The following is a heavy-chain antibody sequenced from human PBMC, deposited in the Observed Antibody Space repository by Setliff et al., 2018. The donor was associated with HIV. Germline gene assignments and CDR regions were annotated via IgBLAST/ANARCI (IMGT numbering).Heavy chain of an antibody. Sequence: PSETLSLTCTVSGGSISTYYWSWIRQPPGKGLEWIGSIYFTGSSDNNPSLKSRVTISVDTSKNQFSLRLSSVTAADTAVFYCARRGPGDQTWFDPWGQGILVTVSS. V-gene: IGHV4-59*12. CDR2: IYFTGSS. CDR1: GGSISTYY. D-gene: IGHD7-27*01. J-gene: IGHJ5*02. CDR3: ARRGPGDQTWFDP.